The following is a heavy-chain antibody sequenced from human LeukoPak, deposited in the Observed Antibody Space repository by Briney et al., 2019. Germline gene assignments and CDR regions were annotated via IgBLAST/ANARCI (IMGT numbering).Heavy chain of an antibody. CDR2: IYSGGST. J-gene: IGHJ5*02. D-gene: IGHD3-10*01. V-gene: IGHV3-53*01. Sequence: GGSLRLSCAASGFTVSSNYMSWVRQAPGKGLEWVSVIYSGGSTYYADSVKGRFTISRDNSKNTLSLQMNSLRAEDTAVYYCAREDGSGSYRWFDPWGQGTLVTVSS. CDR3: AREDGSGSYRWFDP. CDR1: GFTVSSNY.